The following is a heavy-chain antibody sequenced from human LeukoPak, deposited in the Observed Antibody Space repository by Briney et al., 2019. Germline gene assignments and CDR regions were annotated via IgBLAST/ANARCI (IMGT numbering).Heavy chain of an antibody. CDR1: GGSISSYY. CDR3: ARLSTVTTSFDY. Sequence: SETLSLTCTVSGGSISSYYWSWIRQPPGKGLKWIGYIYTSGTTHYNPSLKSRVTMSVDTSKNQFSLKLSSVTAADTAVYYCARLSTVTTSFDYWGQGTLVTVSS. V-gene: IGHV4-4*08. CDR2: IYTSGTT. D-gene: IGHD4-17*01. J-gene: IGHJ4*02.